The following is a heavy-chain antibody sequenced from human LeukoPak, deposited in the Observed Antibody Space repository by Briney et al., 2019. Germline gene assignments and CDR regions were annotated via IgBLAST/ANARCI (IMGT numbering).Heavy chain of an antibody. V-gene: IGHV4-59*08. CDR3: ARQGYYYDSSGYLFDY. CDR1: GGSISSYY. Sequence: PSETLSLTCTVSGGSISSYYWSWIRQPPGKGLEWIGYIYYSGSTNYNPSLKSRVTISVDTSKSQFSLKLSSVTAADTAVYYCARQGYYYDSSGYLFDYWGQGTLVTVSS. J-gene: IGHJ4*02. D-gene: IGHD3-22*01. CDR2: IYYSGST.